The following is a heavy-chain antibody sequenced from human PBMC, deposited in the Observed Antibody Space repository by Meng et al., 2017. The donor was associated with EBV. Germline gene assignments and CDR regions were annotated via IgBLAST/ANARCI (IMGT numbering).Heavy chain of an antibody. J-gene: IGHJ3*02. CDR3: ARGGAFDI. V-gene: IGHV1-8*01. CDR2: MNPNSGNT. CDR1: GYTFTSYD. Sequence: QVQLVQSGAEVKRPGDAMSCSCDASGYTFTSYDINWVRQATGQGLEGMGWMNPNSGNTGYAQKFQGRVTMTRNTSISTAYMELSSLRSEDTAVYYCARGGAFDIWGQGTMVTVSS.